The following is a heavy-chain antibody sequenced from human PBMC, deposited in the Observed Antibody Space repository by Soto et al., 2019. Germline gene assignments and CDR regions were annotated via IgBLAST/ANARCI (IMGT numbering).Heavy chain of an antibody. CDR2: INHSGRV. D-gene: IGHD2-21*02. CDR1: GGSFSGHS. Sequence: PSETLSLTCAVYGGSFSGHSWTWIRQSPGKGLEWIGDINHSGRVNYNPSLRSRVSMSIDTSKDQFPLKLKSVTAADTALYFCAIQRTSVVTQAYFDVWGPGSLVTVSS. J-gene: IGHJ4*02. V-gene: IGHV4-34*01. CDR3: AIQRTSVVTQAYFDV.